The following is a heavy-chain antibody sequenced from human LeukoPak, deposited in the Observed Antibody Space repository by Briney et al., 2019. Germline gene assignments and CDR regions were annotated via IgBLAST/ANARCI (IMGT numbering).Heavy chain of an antibody. CDR2: IRFDGSNT. Sequence: PGGSLRLSCAASGFTFGSYGVHWVRQAPGKGLEWVAFIRFDGSNTYYADSVNGRFTISRDNSNNTLYLQMNSLRVEDTAVYYCARGYGESHFDSWGRGSLVTVSS. V-gene: IGHV3-30*02. CDR1: GFTFGSYG. J-gene: IGHJ4*02. CDR3: ARGYGESHFDS. D-gene: IGHD5-18*01.